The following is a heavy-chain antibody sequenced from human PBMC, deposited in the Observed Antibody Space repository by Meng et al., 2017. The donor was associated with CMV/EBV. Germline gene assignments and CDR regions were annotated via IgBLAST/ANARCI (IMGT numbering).Heavy chain of an antibody. D-gene: IGHD3-22*01. CDR1: GGSISSSNW. J-gene: IGHJ5*02. Sequence: SETLSLTCAVSGGSISSSNWWSWVRQPPGKGLEWIGYIYYSGSTNYNPSLKSRVTISVDTSKNQFSLKLSSVTAADTAVYYCARDLGGHYYDSSGYYLNWFDPWGQGTLVTVSS. CDR3: ARDLGGHYYDSSGYYLNWFDP. V-gene: IGHV4-4*02. CDR2: IYYSGST.